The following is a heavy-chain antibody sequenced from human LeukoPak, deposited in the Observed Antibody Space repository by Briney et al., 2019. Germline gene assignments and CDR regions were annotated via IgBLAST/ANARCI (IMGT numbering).Heavy chain of an antibody. Sequence: GGSLRLSCASSGFTFSDYAMTWVRQAPGRGLEWVSAISGGGTYTYYADSVKGRFTISRDNSKNTLYLQMNSLRAEDTAVYYCAEGKYSSSWYFDYWGQGTLVTVSS. CDR1: GFTFSDYA. CDR2: ISGGGTYT. J-gene: IGHJ4*02. D-gene: IGHD6-13*01. CDR3: AEGKYSSSWYFDY. V-gene: IGHV3-23*01.